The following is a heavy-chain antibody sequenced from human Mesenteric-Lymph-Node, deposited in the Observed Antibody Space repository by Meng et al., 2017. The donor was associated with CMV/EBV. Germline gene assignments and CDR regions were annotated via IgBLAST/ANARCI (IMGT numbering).Heavy chain of an antibody. CDR2: FYSGGST. CDR1: GGSISSSSYY. V-gene: IGHV4-39*07. D-gene: IGHD2-21*01. CDR3: ASGGAYCGGDCYSADY. J-gene: IGHJ4*02. Sequence: SETLSLTCTVSGGSISSSSYYWGWIRQPPGKGLEWIGCFYSGGSTYYNPSLKSRVSISVDTSKNQFSLKLSSVTAADTAVYYCASGGAYCGGDCYSADYWGQGTLVTVSS.